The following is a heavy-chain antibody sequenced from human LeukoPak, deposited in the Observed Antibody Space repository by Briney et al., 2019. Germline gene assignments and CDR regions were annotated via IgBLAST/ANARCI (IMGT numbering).Heavy chain of an antibody. CDR2: IRSKANSYAT. D-gene: IGHD5-18*01. V-gene: IGHV3-73*01. CDR3: TSRGYSYGSPSYYFDY. Sequence: GGSLRLSCAASGFTFSGSAMHWVRQASGKGLEWVGRIRSKANSYATAYAASVKGRFTISRDDSKNAAYLQMNSLKTEDTAVYYCTSRGYSYGSPSYYFDYWGQGTLVTVSS. CDR1: GFTFSGSA. J-gene: IGHJ4*02.